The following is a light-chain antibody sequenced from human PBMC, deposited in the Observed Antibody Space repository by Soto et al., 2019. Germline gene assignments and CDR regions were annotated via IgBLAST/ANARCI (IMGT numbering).Light chain of an antibody. CDR2: GTS. J-gene: IGKJ1*01. CDR3: QXXXXXXT. V-gene: IGKV3D-15*01. CDR1: QSISGN. Sequence: EIVMTQSPATLSVSPGESATLSCRASQSISGNLAWYQQKPGQAPRLPIYGTSIRATGIPDRFSGSGSQPDFTLTISRLEPEDFAXXXXQXXXXXXTXGQGTKVDIK.